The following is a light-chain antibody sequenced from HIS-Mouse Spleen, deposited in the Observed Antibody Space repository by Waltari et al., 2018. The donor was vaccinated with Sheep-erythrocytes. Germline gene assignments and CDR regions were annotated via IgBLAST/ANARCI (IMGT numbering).Light chain of an antibody. CDR3: CSYAGSSTFHVV. J-gene: IGLJ2*01. Sequence: QSALTQPASVSGSPGQSSTISCTGTSSDVGSYNLVPLYQQHPGKAPKLMIYEGSKRPSGVSNRFSGSKSGNTASLTISGLQAEDEADYYCCSYAGSSTFHVVFGGGTKLTVL. V-gene: IGLV2-23*03. CDR2: EGS. CDR1: SSDVGSYNL.